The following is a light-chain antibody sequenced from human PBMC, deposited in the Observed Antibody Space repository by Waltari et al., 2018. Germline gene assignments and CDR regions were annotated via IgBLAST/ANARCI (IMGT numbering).Light chain of an antibody. V-gene: IGLV2-14*03. CDR3: SSYTTGSTRYV. CDR2: DVN. Sequence: QSALTQPASVSGSPGQSITISCTGTSSDIGAYNFVSCYQKHPGKAPKVMIYDVNNRPPGVSSRFSGSKSGNTASLTISGLQAEDEADYYCSSYTTGSTRYVFGSGTKVTVL. CDR1: SSDIGAYNF. J-gene: IGLJ1*01.